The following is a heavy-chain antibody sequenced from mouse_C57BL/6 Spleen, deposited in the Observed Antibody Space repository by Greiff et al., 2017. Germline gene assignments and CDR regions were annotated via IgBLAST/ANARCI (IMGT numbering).Heavy chain of an antibody. J-gene: IGHJ4*01. V-gene: IGHV1-85*01. Sequence: VQLQQSGPELVKPGASVKLSCKASGYTFTSYDINWVKQRPGPGLEWIGWIYPSDGSTKYNEKFKGRATLTVDTSSSTAYMELHSLTSEDSAVYFCARYYYSNYGAMDYWGQGTSVTVSS. CDR3: ARYYYSNYGAMDY. CDR1: GYTFTSYD. CDR2: IYPSDGST. D-gene: IGHD2-5*01.